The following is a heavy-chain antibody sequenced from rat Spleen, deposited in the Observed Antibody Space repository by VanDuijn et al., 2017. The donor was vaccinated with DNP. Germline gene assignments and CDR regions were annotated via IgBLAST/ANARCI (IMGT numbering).Heavy chain of an antibody. J-gene: IGHJ2*01. Sequence: EVQLQESGPGLVKPSQSLSLTCSVTGYSITTTYWGWIRKFPGNKMEWIGHISYSGSTSFNPSLQSRVSIPRDTSKNQFFLQLNSVSTEDTATYYCARWKIGPHYFDYWGQGGMVTVSS. V-gene: IGHV3-1*01. CDR3: ARWKIGPHYFDY. D-gene: IGHD1-5*01. CDR2: ISYSGST. CDR1: GYSITTTY.